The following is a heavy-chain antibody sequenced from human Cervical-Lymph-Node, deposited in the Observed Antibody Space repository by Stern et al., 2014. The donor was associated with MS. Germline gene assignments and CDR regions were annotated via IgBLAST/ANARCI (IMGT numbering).Heavy chain of an antibody. V-gene: IGHV4-59*01. CDR2: IYSSGST. Sequence: QLQLQESGPGLVKPSETLSLTCTVSGGSISSYYWKWIRQPPGKGLEWIGYIYSSGSTNYNPSLKSRVTMSVDTSKNQFSLKLSSVTAADTAVYYCARAAYCGGDCYYYFDLWGRGTLVTVSS. D-gene: IGHD2-21*02. CDR3: ARAAYCGGDCYYYFDL. CDR1: GGSISSYY. J-gene: IGHJ2*01.